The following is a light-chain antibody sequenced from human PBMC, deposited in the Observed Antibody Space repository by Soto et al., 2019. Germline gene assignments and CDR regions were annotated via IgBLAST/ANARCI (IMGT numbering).Light chain of an antibody. CDR1: QSIGSN. J-gene: IGKJ1*01. Sequence: EIVMTQSPATLSVSPGETATLSCRASQSIGSNLAWYQQKPGQAPMLLIHGESTRATGIPARFSGSGSGTEFTITISSLQSEDFAVYYCQQYNKWPTTFGQGTKVEIK. CDR2: GES. CDR3: QQYNKWPTT. V-gene: IGKV3-15*01.